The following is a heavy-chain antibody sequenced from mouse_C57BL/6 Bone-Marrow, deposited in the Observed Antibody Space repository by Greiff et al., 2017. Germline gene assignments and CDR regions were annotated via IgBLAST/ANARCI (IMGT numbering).Heavy chain of an antibody. V-gene: IGHV1-66*01. CDR3: ADGYPFDY. CDR1: GYSFTSYY. J-gene: IGHJ2*01. D-gene: IGHD2-3*01. CDR2: IYPGSGNT. Sequence: VQVVESGPELVKPGASVKISCKASGYSFTSYYIHWVKQRPGQGLEWIGWIYPGSGNTKYNEKFKGKATLTADTSSSTAYMQLSSLTSEDSAVYYCADGYPFDYWGQGTTLTVSS.